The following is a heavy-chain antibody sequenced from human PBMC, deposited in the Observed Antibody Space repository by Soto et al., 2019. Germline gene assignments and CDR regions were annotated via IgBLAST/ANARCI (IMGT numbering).Heavy chain of an antibody. CDR2: IYYSGST. CDR3: ARDRMVTTLYYYYGMDV. Sequence: SETLSLTCTVSGGSVSSGSYYWSWIRQPPGKGLEWIGYIYYSGSTNYNPSLKSRVTISVDTSKNQFSLKLSSVTAADTAVYYCARDRMVTTLYYYYGMDVWGQGTTVTVS. J-gene: IGHJ6*02. D-gene: IGHD4-17*01. CDR1: GGSVSSGSYY. V-gene: IGHV4-61*01.